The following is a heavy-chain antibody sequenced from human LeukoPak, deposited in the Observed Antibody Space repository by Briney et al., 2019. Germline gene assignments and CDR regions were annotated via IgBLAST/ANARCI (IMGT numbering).Heavy chain of an antibody. V-gene: IGHV3-9*01. CDR3: AKDRAAALYYYMDV. D-gene: IGHD6-13*01. Sequence: GRSLRLSCAASGFTFDDYAMHWVRQAPGKGLELVSGISWNSGSIGYADSVKGRFTISRDNAKNSLYLQMSSLRAEDTALYYCAKDRAAALYYYMDVWGKGTTVTVSS. CDR2: ISWNSGSI. J-gene: IGHJ6*03. CDR1: GFTFDDYA.